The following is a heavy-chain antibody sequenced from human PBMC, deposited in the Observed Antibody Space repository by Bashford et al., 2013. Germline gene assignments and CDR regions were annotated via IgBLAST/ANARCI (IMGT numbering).Heavy chain of an antibody. CDR1: GYSFTSYW. V-gene: IGHV5-51*01. CDR3: ARHGLEWEFPNWFDP. Sequence: GESLKISCKGSGYSFTSYWIGWVRQMPGKGLEWMGIIYPGDSDTRYSPSFQGQVTISADKSISTAYLQWSSLKASDTAMYYCARHGLEWEFPNWFDPWGQGTQVTVSS. CDR2: IYPGDSDT. J-gene: IGHJ5*02. D-gene: IGHD1-26*01.